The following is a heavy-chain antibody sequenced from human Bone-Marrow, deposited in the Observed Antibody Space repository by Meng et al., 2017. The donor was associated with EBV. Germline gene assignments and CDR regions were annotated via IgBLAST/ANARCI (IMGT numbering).Heavy chain of an antibody. J-gene: IGHJ4*02. D-gene: IGHD3-10*01. Sequence: QVQLGPSGAEVKKPGSSVKVSCKTSGGTISSDAISWVRQAPGQGLEWMGGLIPMLGAPNYAQKFQDRVTIIADKSTSIHYMELSSLRSDDTAVYYCASESGRGYTPDYWGRGTLVTVSS. CDR3: ASESGRGYTPDY. CDR1: GGTISSDA. CDR2: LIPMLGAP. V-gene: IGHV1-69*06.